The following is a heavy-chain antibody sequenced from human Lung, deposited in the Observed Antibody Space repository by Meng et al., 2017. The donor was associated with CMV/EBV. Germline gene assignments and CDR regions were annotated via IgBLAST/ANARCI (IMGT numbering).Heavy chain of an antibody. Sequence: SDTWSPTCTLPGGSISSSSYYWGWIRQPPGQGLEWIGSIYYSGNTNYKPSLQSRVTITADTSKSQFSLELSSVTAADTAVYYCASLPKMGIATTGPHWGQGXLVTVSS. CDR1: GGSISSSSYY. CDR2: IYYSGNT. D-gene: IGHD6-13*01. CDR3: ASLPKMGIATTGPH. J-gene: IGHJ4*02. V-gene: IGHV4-39*07.